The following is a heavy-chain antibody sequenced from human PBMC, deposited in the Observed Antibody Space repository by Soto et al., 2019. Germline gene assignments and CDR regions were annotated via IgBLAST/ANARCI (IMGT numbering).Heavy chain of an antibody. Sequence: QVQLQESGTGLVKPSETLSLTCTVSGGSVSSGSYYWSWIRQPPGKGLEWIGYIYYSGSTNYNPSLKRRVTISVDTSKNQFSLKLSSVIAADTAVYYCAREVAVAGTGWIDPWGQGSLVTVSS. D-gene: IGHD6-19*01. V-gene: IGHV4-61*01. CDR1: GGSVSSGSYY. CDR3: AREVAVAGTGWIDP. CDR2: IYYSGST. J-gene: IGHJ5*02.